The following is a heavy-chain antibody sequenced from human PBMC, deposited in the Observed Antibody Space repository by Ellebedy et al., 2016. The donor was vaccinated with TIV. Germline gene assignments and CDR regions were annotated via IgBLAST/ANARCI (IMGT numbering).Heavy chain of an antibody. CDR3: ARQWEVVTNYYYYYGMDV. CDR1: GGSISSSSYY. CDR2: IYYSGST. V-gene: IGHV4-39*01. Sequence: SETLSLTXTVSGGSISSSSYYWGWIRQPPGKGLEWIGSIYYSGSTYYNPSLKSRVTISVDTSKNQFSLKLSSVTAADTAVYYCARQWEVVTNYYYYYGMDVWGQGTTVTVSS. J-gene: IGHJ6*02. D-gene: IGHD4-23*01.